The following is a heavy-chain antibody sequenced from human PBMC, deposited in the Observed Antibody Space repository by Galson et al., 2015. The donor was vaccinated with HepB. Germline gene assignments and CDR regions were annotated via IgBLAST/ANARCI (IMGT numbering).Heavy chain of an antibody. CDR1: GYTFTGYY. D-gene: IGHD3-9*01. CDR2: INPNSGGT. V-gene: IGHV1-2*02. CDR3: SRETGILTGYPD. J-gene: IGHJ4*02. Sequence: SVKVSCKASGYTFTGYYMNWVRQAPGQGLEWMGWINPNSGGTNYAQKFQGRVTMTRDTSISTAYMELSRLRSDDTAVYYCSRETGILTGYPDWGQGTLVTVSS.